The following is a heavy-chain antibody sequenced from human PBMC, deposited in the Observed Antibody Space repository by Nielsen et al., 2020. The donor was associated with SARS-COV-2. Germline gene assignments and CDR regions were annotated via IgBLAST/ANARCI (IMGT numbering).Heavy chain of an antibody. CDR2: ISASGGST. V-gene: IGHV3-23*01. J-gene: IGHJ4*02. Sequence: GESLKISCTASGFTFSSYAMSWVRQAPGKGLEWVSLISASGGSTYNADSVKGRFTISRDNSRNTLYLQMNSLRAEDTAVYYCAKGLWFGDDWGQGILVTVSS. D-gene: IGHD3-10*01. CDR1: GFTFSSYA. CDR3: AKGLWFGDD.